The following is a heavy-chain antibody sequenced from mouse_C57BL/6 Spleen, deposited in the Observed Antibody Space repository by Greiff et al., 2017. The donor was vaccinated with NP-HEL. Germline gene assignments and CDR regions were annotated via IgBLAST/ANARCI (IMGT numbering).Heavy chain of an antibody. Sequence: QVQLQQSGPGLVQPSQSLSITCTVSGFSLTSYGVHWVRQSPGKGLEWLGVIWSGGSTAYNAAFIYRMSISKDNSKSQVFFKMNILQVDDTAIYYCARRGGYPHYYAMDYWGQGTSVTVSS. D-gene: IGHD2-14*01. CDR3: ARRGGYPHYYAMDY. CDR1: GFSLTSYG. J-gene: IGHJ4*01. V-gene: IGHV2-2*01. CDR2: IWSGGST.